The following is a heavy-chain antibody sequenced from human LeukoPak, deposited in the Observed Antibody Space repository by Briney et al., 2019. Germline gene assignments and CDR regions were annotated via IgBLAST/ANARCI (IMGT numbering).Heavy chain of an antibody. CDR3: ARAGHYGEYGLDV. D-gene: IGHD4-17*01. CDR2: VYSSGST. CDR1: GDTFKTYY. V-gene: IGHV4-59*01. Sequence: PSETLSLNCTISGDTFKTYYWSWIRQPPGKGLEGIGYVYSSGSTKYDSYKPSLKSRATLSVDPSENQFSLKLNSVTVADTALYYCARAGHYGEYGLDVWGRGTTVTVSS. J-gene: IGHJ6*02.